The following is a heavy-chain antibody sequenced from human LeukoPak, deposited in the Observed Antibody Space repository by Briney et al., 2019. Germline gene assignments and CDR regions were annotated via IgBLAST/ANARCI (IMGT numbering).Heavy chain of an antibody. CDR3: AKGEGDY. CDR1: GDSISGYY. CDR2: IYDSGNT. V-gene: IGHV4-59*13. D-gene: IGHD2-21*01. J-gene: IGHJ4*02. Sequence: PSETLSLTCTVSGDSISGYYWSWIRQPPGKGLEWIGYIYDSGNTKYNPSLKSRVTISIDTSKNQFSLKLSSVTAADTAVYYCAKGEGDYWGQGTLVTVSS.